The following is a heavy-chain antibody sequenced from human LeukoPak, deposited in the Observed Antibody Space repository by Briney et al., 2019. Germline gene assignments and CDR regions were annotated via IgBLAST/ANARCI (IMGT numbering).Heavy chain of an antibody. CDR1: GYTFTGYY. Sequence: ASVKVSCEASGYTFTGYYMHWVRQAPGQGLEWMGRINPNSGGTNYAQKFQGRVTMTRDTSISTAYMELSRLRSDDTAVYYCARAYDSSGYYSHWFDPWGQGTLVTVSS. J-gene: IGHJ5*02. CDR2: INPNSGGT. D-gene: IGHD3-22*01. CDR3: ARAYDSSGYYSHWFDP. V-gene: IGHV1-2*06.